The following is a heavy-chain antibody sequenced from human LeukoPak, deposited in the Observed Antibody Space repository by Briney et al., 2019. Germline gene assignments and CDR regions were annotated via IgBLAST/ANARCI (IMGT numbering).Heavy chain of an antibody. J-gene: IGHJ6*03. V-gene: IGHV1-18*01. CDR3: ARGGTPSYYYYMDI. D-gene: IGHD3-16*01. CDR2: ISVYNDKT. CDR1: GYTFTSYG. Sequence: ASVKVSCKASGYTFTSYGITWVRQAPGEGLEWMGWISVYNDKTNYAQKLQGRVTMTTETSTGTAYMELRSLRSDDTAVYYCARGGTPSYYYYMDIWGKGTTVTISS.